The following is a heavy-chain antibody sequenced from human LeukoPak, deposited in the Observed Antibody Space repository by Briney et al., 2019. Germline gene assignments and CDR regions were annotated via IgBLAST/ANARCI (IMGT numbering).Heavy chain of an antibody. CDR2: INPNSGGT. D-gene: IGHD5/OR15-5a*01. CDR3: ARDLSAVSTIRVLDY. J-gene: IGHJ4*02. CDR1: GYTFTDYY. V-gene: IGHV1-2*02. Sequence: ASVKVSCKASGYTFTDYYMHWVRQAPGQGLEWMGWINPNSGGTNYAQKFQGRVTMTRDTSTSTAYMELNRLRSDDTAVYYCARDLSAVSTIRVLDYWGQGTLVTVSS.